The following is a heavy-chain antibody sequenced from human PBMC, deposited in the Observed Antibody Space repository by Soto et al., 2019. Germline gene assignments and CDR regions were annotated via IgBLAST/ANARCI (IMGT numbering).Heavy chain of an antibody. D-gene: IGHD6-19*01. CDR3: AMGGGWLKNSNLRGFYFDY. Sequence: PSETLSLTCSVSGGSIRSSYYSWIRQPPEKGLEWIASGSYTGSATHNPSLNSRVSVSFDTTENKCSLKLTAVTAADTTTSYSAMGGGWLKNSNLRGFYFDYWGQGALVTVSS. CDR2: GSYTGSA. J-gene: IGHJ4*02. V-gene: IGHV4-59*01. CDR1: GGSIRSSY.